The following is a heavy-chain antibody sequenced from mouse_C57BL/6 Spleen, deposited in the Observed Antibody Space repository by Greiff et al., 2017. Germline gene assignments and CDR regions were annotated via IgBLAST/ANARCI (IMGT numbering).Heavy chain of an antibody. CDR1: GFNIKDDY. V-gene: IGHV14-4*01. J-gene: IGHJ3*01. Sequence: EVKLQQSGAELVRPGASVKLSCTASGFNIKDDYMHWVKQRPEQGLEWIGWIDPENGDTEYASKFQGKATITADTSSNTAYLQLSSLTSEDTAVYYCTRDPWFAYWGQGTLVTVSA. CDR2: IDPENGDT. CDR3: TRDPWFAY.